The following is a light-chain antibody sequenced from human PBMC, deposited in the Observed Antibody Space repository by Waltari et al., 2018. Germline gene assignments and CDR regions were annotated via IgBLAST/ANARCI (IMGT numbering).Light chain of an antibody. Sequence: SSDLTQSPSVSVSPGQTARIPCSGDAFPYRYTHWYQQKPGQAPVLVIYKDTERPLEIPERFSASRSGTTVTLTISGVQAEDEADYYCQSGDSSGTHVFGGGTKLTVL. CDR1: AFPYRY. J-gene: IGLJ2*01. V-gene: IGLV3-25*03. CDR2: KDT. CDR3: QSGDSSGTHV.